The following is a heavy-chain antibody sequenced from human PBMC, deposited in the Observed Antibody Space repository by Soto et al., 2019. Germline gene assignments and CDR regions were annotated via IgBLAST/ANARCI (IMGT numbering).Heavy chain of an antibody. J-gene: IGHJ5*02. CDR3: ARRGLGSNWFDP. D-gene: IGHD6-19*01. CDR2: IDPSESYT. CDR1: GYSFTTYW. V-gene: IGHV5-10-1*01. Sequence: AESLKISCNGSGYSFTTYWLSWVRQMPGKGLEWMGRIDPSESYTNYSPSFKGHFTISADKSISTAYLQWSSLKASYTAMYYCARRGLGSNWFDPWGQGTLVTVSS.